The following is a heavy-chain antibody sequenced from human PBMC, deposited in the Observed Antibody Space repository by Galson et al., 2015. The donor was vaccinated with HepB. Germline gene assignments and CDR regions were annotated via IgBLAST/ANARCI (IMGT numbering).Heavy chain of an antibody. Sequence: ETLSLTCAVYGGSFSGYYWSWIRQPPGKGLEWIGEINHSGSTNYNPSLKSRVTISVDTSKNQFSLKLSSVTAADTAVYYCARGDCSSTSCYALDYWGQGTLVTVSS. CDR2: INHSGST. CDR3: ARGDCSSTSCYALDY. V-gene: IGHV4-34*01. D-gene: IGHD2-2*01. CDR1: GGSFSGYY. J-gene: IGHJ4*02.